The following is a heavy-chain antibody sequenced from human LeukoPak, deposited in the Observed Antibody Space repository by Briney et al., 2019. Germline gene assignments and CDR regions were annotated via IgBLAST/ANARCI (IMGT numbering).Heavy chain of an antibody. D-gene: IGHD3-10*01. V-gene: IGHV3-30*02. CDR2: IQYDGGEK. CDR1: GFTFSSYG. Sequence: GGSLRLSCAVSGFTFSSYGMHWVRQAPGKGLEWVAFIQYDGGEKYYADSVKGRFTMSRDNSKNTLYLQMNSPRTEDTAVYYCAKPRRLLWFGGFDYWGQGTLVTVSS. CDR3: AKPRRLLWFGGFDY. J-gene: IGHJ4*02.